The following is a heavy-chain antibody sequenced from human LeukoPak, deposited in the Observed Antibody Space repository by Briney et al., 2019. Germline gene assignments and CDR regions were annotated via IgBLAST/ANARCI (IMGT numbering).Heavy chain of an antibody. CDR3: AREGGSEIAADGGAFDY. CDR2: IYYSGST. CDR1: GGSISSYY. J-gene: IGHJ4*02. D-gene: IGHD6-13*01. Sequence: PSETLSLTCTVSGGSISSYYWSWIRQPPGKGLEWIGYIYYSGSTNYNPSLKSRVTISVDTSKNQFSLKLSSVTAADTAVYYCAREGGSEIAADGGAFDYWGQGTLVTVSS. V-gene: IGHV4-59*01.